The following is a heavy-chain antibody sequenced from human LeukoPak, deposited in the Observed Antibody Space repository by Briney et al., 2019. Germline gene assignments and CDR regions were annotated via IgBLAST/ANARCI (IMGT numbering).Heavy chain of an antibody. CDR2: IYYSGST. D-gene: IGHD3-10*01. J-gene: IGHJ4*02. CDR1: GGSISSYY. CDR3: ARDGGAY. Sequence: SETLSLTCTVAGGSISSYYWGWVRQPPGEGRGWGGYIYYSGSTNYNPSLKSRVTISVDTSKNQFSLKLSSVTAAETAVYYCARDGGAYWGQGTLVTVS. V-gene: IGHV4-59*01.